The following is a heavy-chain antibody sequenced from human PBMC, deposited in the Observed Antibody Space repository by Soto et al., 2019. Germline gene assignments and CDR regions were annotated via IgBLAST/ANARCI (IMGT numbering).Heavy chain of an antibody. CDR3: AKDRIVGAIFDY. V-gene: IGHV3-23*01. J-gene: IGHJ4*02. Sequence: EVQLLESGGGLVPPGGSLRLSCAASGFTFSSYAMSWVRQAPGKGLEWVSAISGSGGSTYYADSVKGRVTISRDNSKNTLYLQMNSLRAEDTAVYYCAKDRIVGAIFDYWGQGTLVTVSS. D-gene: IGHD1-26*01. CDR1: GFTFSSYA. CDR2: ISGSGGST.